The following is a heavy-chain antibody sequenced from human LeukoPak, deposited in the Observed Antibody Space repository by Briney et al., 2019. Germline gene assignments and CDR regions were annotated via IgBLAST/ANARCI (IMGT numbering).Heavy chain of an antibody. CDR2: ISSSGNT. Sequence: SETLSLTCAVSGGSTSGGNYYWGWIRRPPGKGLEWIGGISSSGNTYYNPSLKSRITISIDTSKNHFSLKLSSVTAADTAVYYCARLGAGPTYYDFWSGYSSFYFDYWGQGTLVTVSS. CDR1: GGSTSGGNYY. J-gene: IGHJ4*02. D-gene: IGHD3-3*01. V-gene: IGHV4-39*02. CDR3: ARLGAGPTYYDFWSGYSSFYFDY.